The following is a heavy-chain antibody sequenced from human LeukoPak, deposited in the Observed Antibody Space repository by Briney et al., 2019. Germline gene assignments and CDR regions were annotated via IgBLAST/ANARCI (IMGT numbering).Heavy chain of an antibody. J-gene: IGHJ4*02. CDR1: GFTFSSYA. D-gene: IGHD4-17*01. V-gene: IGHV3-23*01. CDR3: ARDRRGEYGDYYFDY. Sequence: GGSLRLSCAASGFTFSSYAMSWVRQAPGDGLEWVSAISGSGGSTYYADSVKGRFTISRDNSKNTLYLQMNSLRAEDTAVYFCARDRRGEYGDYYFDYWGQGTLVTVSS. CDR2: ISGSGGST.